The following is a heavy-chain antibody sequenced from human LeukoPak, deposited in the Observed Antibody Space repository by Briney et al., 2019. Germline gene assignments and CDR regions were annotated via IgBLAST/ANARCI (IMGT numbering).Heavy chain of an antibody. CDR3: AKSVEYSSSLSDY. CDR1: GFTFSSYA. V-gene: IGHV3-23*01. Sequence: GGSLRFSCAASGFTFSSYAMSWDRPAPGQGLEWVSAIRANGVSRYYADSVKGRFTISRDNSKNTLYLQMNSLRAEDTAVYYCAKSVEYSSSLSDYCGQGSLVTVSS. CDR2: IRANGVSR. J-gene: IGHJ4*02. D-gene: IGHD6-6*01.